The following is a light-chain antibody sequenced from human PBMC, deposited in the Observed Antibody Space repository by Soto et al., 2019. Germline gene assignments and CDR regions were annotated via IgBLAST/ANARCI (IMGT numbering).Light chain of an antibody. CDR1: QSVRSSF. CDR3: QQYGSSPT. J-gene: IGKJ4*01. Sequence: EIVLTQSPGTLSLSPGEGATISCRASQSVRSSFLAWYQQKPGQAPSLLIYGASSRATGIPDRFSGGGSGTDFTLTITRLEPEDLAVYYCQQYGSSPTFGGGTKVEIK. CDR2: GAS. V-gene: IGKV3-20*01.